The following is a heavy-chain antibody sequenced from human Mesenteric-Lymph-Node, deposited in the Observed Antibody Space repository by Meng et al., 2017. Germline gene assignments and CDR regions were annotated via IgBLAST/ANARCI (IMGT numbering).Heavy chain of an antibody. V-gene: IGHV1-69*05. D-gene: IGHD3-22*01. CDR2: IIPIFGTA. CDR1: GGTFSSYA. J-gene: IGHJ4*02. Sequence: SVKVSCKASGGTFSSYAISWVRQAPGQGLEWMGGIIPIFGTANYAQKFQGRVTITTDESTSTAYMELSSLRSEDTAVYYCARGGPYYYDSSGYYGYWGQGTLVTVSS. CDR3: ARGGPYYYDSSGYYGY.